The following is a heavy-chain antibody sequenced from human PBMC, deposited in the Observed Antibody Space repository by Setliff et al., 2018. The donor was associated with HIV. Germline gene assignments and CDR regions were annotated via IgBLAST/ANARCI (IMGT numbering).Heavy chain of an antibody. D-gene: IGHD3-3*02. V-gene: IGHV5-51*01. Sequence: GESLKISCKGFGYIFTSYWIGWVRQMPGKGLEWMGIIYPLDSATRYSPSFQGQVTFSADKSISTAYLQWRNLKASDTAMYYCARVQGPGPFAKNWYAHWGQGTLVTVSS. CDR3: ARVQGPGPFAKNWYAH. CDR1: GYIFTSYW. CDR2: IYPLDSAT. J-gene: IGHJ5*02.